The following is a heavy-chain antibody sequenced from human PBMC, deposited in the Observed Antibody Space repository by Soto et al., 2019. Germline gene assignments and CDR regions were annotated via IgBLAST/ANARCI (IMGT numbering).Heavy chain of an antibody. V-gene: IGHV3-23*01. CDR1: GFTFSSYA. Sequence: EVQLLESGGGLVQPGGSLRLSCAASGFTFSSYAMRWVRQAPGKGLEWVSAISGSGGSTYYADSVKGRFTISRDNSKNTLYLQMNSRRAEDTAVYYCARRGSGSYYDYWGQGTRVTVSS. CDR2: ISGSGGST. CDR3: ARRGSGSYYDY. J-gene: IGHJ4*02. D-gene: IGHD1-26*01.